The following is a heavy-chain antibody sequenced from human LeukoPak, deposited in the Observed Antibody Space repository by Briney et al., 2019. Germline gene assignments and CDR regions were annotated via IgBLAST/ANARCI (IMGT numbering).Heavy chain of an antibody. CDR2: INHSGST. CDR1: GGSISSYY. Sequence: SETLSLTCTVSGGSISSYYWSWIRQPPGKGLEWIGEINHSGSTNYNPSLKSRVTISVDTSKNQFFLKLSSVTAADTAVYYCARGLRPYYDILTGPRGPYFDYWGQGTLVTVSS. V-gene: IGHV4-34*01. J-gene: IGHJ4*02. CDR3: ARGLRPYYDILTGPRGPYFDY. D-gene: IGHD3-9*01.